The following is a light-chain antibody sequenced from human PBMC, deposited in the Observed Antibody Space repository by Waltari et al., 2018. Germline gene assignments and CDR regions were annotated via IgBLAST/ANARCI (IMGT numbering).Light chain of an antibody. V-gene: IGKV3-15*01. CDR1: RNIRSY. CDR3: QQYNHWPRT. Sequence: TQFPATLSVSLGDRATLSCRASRNIRSYLAWYQHKSGQAPRLLIHDAATRATGIPARFSGSGSGTDFTLTISSLQSEDYAVYYCQQYNHWPRTFGQGTKVDIK. J-gene: IGKJ1*01. CDR2: DAA.